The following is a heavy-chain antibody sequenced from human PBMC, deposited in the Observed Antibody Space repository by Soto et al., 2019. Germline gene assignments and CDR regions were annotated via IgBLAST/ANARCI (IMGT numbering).Heavy chain of an antibody. CDR1: VGSFSGYY. J-gene: IGHJ6*02. Sequence: SETLSLTCAVYVGSFSGYYWSWIRQPPGKGLEWIGEINHSGSTNYNPSLKSRVTISVDTSKNQFSLKLSSVTAADTAAYYCARGPREYYYGMDVWGQGTTVTVSS. CDR3: ARGPREYYYGMDV. V-gene: IGHV4-34*01. CDR2: INHSGST.